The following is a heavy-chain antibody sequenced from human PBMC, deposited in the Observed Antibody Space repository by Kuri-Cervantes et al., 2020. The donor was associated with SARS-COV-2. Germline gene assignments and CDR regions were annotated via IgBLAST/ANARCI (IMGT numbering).Heavy chain of an antibody. CDR2: ISHDGKNK. Sequence: GGSLRLSCAASGFNFSRTDMHWVRQAPGKGLEWVAVISHDGKNKKCIASGKGRFTISRDNSQNTLHLHMNSLRAEDTAVYYCARPPPGYCSSTSCYTGGDFDLWGRGTLVTVSS. CDR3: ARPPPGYCSSTSCYTGGDFDL. CDR1: GFNFSRTD. D-gene: IGHD2-2*02. J-gene: IGHJ2*01. V-gene: IGHV3-30*03.